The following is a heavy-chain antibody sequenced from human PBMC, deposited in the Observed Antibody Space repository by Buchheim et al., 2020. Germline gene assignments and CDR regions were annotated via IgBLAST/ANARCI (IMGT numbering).Heavy chain of an antibody. Sequence: QVQLQQWGAGLLKPSETLSLTCAVYGGSFSGYYWSWIRQPPGKGLEWIGEINHSGSTNYNPSLKSRVTISVDTSKNQFSLKLSSVTAADTAVYYCARGRERGYCSGGSCYLRINWFDPWGQGTL. D-gene: IGHD2-15*01. CDR1: GGSFSGYY. J-gene: IGHJ5*02. V-gene: IGHV4-34*01. CDR2: INHSGST. CDR3: ARGRERGYCSGGSCYLRINWFDP.